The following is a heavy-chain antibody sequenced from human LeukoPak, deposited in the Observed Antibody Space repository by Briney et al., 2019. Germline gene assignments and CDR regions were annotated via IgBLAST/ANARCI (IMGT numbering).Heavy chain of an antibody. CDR1: GFTFSSYA. V-gene: IGHV3-23*01. Sequence: GGSLRLSCAASGFTFSSYAMSWVRQAPGKGLEWVSAISGSGGSTYYADSVKGRFTISRDNSKNTLYLQMNSLRAEDTAVYYCAKDNDYGGNRWGNYFDYWGQGTLVTVSS. D-gene: IGHD4-23*01. CDR2: ISGSGGST. J-gene: IGHJ4*02. CDR3: AKDNDYGGNRWGNYFDY.